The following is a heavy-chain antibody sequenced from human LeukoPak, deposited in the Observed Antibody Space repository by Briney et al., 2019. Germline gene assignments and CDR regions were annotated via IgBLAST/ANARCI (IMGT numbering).Heavy chain of an antibody. CDR2: IRYDGTNK. J-gene: IGHJ4*02. CDR3: AKDSTNYADYASPDV. Sequence: GRSLRLSCAASGFTFSIFGMHWVRQAPDKGLEWVAFIRYDGTNKYYADSVKGQFTISRDNSKNTLFLQMNSLRPEDTAVYYCAKDSTNYADYASPDVWGQGTLVTVSS. V-gene: IGHV3-30*02. D-gene: IGHD4-17*01. CDR1: GFTFSIFG.